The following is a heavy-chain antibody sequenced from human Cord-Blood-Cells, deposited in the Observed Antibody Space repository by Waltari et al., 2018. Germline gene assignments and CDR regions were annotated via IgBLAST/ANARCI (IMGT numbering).Heavy chain of an antibody. CDR1: GGSISSYY. J-gene: IGHJ2*01. V-gene: IGHV4-4*07. D-gene: IGHD6-13*01. CDR2: IYTRGST. Sequence: QVQLQESGPGLVKPSETLSLTCTVSGGSISSYYWSWIRQPAGKGLEWIGRIYTRGSTHYNPALKCRVTMSVDTSKNQLSLKLSSVTAADMAVYYCARDPSSSSWYWYFDLWGRGTLVTVSS. CDR3: ARDPSSSSWYWYFDL.